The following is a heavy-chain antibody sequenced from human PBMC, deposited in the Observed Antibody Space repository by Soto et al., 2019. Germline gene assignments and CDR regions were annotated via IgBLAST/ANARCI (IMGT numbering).Heavy chain of an antibody. J-gene: IGHJ2*01. D-gene: IGHD3-10*01. V-gene: IGHV4-34*01. CDR3: ARDGPYYYGSGSYSWYFDL. CDR2: INHSGST. Sequence: QVQLQQWGAGLLKPSETLSLTCAVYGGSFSGYYWSWIRQPPGKGLEWIGEINHSGSTNYNPSLKSRLTISVDTSKNQFSLKLSSVTAADTAVYYCARDGPYYYGSGSYSWYFDLWGRGTLVTVSS. CDR1: GGSFSGYY.